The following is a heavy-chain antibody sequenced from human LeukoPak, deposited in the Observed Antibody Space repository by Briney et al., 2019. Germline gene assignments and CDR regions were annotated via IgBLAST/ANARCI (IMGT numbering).Heavy chain of an antibody. V-gene: IGHV3-9*01. Sequence: GGSLRLSCAASGFTFDDYAMHWVRQAPGKGLEWVSGISWNSGSIGYADSVRGRFTISRDNAKNSLYLQMNSLRAEDTAVYYCARGFIDSSGYPLYYGMDVWGQGTTVTVSS. CDR2: ISWNSGSI. D-gene: IGHD3-22*01. CDR3: ARGFIDSSGYPLYYGMDV. CDR1: GFTFDDYA. J-gene: IGHJ6*02.